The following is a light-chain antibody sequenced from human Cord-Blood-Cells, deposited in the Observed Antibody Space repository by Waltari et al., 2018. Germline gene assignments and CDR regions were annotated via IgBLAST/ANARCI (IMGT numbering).Light chain of an antibody. J-gene: IGLJ3*02. CDR3: CSYAGSYTWV. CDR2: DVS. V-gene: IGLV2-11*01. Sequence: QSALTPPRSVSASPGQSVTISCTCPSSHVVGYNYVSWYQQPPGKAPKLMIYDVSKRPSGVPDRFSGSKSGNTASLTISGLQAEDEADYYCCSYAGSYTWVFGGGTKLTVL. CDR1: SSHVVGYNY.